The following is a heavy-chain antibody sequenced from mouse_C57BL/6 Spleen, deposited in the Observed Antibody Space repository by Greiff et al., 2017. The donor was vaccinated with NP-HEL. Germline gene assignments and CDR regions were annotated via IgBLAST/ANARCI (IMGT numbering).Heavy chain of an antibody. D-gene: IGHD1-1*01. CDR2: ISDGGSYT. J-gene: IGHJ1*03. V-gene: IGHV5-4*01. CDR1: GFTFSSYA. CDR3: ARDGGTTVVTHWYFDV. Sequence: EVQRVESGGGLVKPGGSLKLSCAASGFTFSSYAMSWVRQTPDKRLEWVATISDGGSYTYYPDNVKGRFTISRDNAKNNLYLQMSHLKSEDTAMYYCARDGGTTVVTHWYFDVWGTGTTVTVSS.